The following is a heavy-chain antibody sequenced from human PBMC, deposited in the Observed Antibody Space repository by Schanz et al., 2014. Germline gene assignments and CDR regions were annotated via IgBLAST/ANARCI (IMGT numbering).Heavy chain of an antibody. CDR3: AKDTGYCHGGACYCFEY. J-gene: IGHJ4*02. CDR2: ISHDGHRD. V-gene: IGHV3-30-3*02. CDR1: GFTFHTYD. Sequence: DLEESGGGVVQPGRSLRLSCAASGFTFHTYDMHWVRQAPGKGLEWVAQISHDGHRDFYADSVKGRFTVSRDNAKNTLYLQMNSLRPEDTAVYFCAKDTGYCHGGACYCFEYWGLGILVTVSS. D-gene: IGHD2-8*02.